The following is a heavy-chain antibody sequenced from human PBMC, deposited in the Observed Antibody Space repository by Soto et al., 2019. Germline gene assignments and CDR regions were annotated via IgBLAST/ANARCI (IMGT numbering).Heavy chain of an antibody. CDR2: IKSKTDGGTT. Sequence: LRLSCAASEYTFNIEWLSWLCQAPGKELEWVGRIKSKTDGGTTDYAAPVKGRFTISRGDSKNTLYLQMNSLKTEDAAVYYCTTDNPGIGNWGQGTLVTVSS. V-gene: IGHV3-15*01. CDR1: EYTFNIEW. CDR3: TTDNPGIGN. J-gene: IGHJ4*02.